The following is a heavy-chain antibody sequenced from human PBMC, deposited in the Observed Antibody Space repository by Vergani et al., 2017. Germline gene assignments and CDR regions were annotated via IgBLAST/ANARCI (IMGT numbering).Heavy chain of an antibody. CDR1: GFTFSNAW. D-gene: IGHD4-17*01. V-gene: IGHV3-15*01. CDR2: IKSKTDGGTT. Sequence: EVQLVESGGGLVKPGGSLRLSCAASGFTFSNAWMSWVRQAPGKGLEWVGRIKSKTDGGTTDYAAPVKGRFTISRDDSKNTLYLQMNSLRAEDTAVYYCARESVFIDYGDQSDAFDIWGQGTMVTVSS. J-gene: IGHJ3*02. CDR3: ARESVFIDYGDQSDAFDI.